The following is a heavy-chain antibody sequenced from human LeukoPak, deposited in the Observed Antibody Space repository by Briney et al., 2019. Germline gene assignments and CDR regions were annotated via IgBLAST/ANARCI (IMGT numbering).Heavy chain of an antibody. Sequence: QPGGSLRLSCAASGFTFSSYEMSWVRQAPGKGLEWVSYISSSGSTIYYADSVKGRFTISRDNAKNSLYLQMNSLRAEDTAVYYCARYRYSYGSDYWGQGTLVTVSS. D-gene: IGHD5-18*01. CDR3: ARYRYSYGSDY. CDR2: ISSSGSTI. J-gene: IGHJ4*02. CDR1: GFTFSSYE. V-gene: IGHV3-48*03.